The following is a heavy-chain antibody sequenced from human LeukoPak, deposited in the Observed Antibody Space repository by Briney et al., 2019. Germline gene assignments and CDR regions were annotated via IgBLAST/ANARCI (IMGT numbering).Heavy chain of an antibody. D-gene: IGHD4-17*01. CDR3: ARGQLRNGDYGLGAFDI. V-gene: IGHV4-39*07. J-gene: IGHJ3*02. CDR1: GGSISSSSNY. Sequence: SETLSLTCTVSGGSISSSSNYWGWIRQPPGTRLEWIGSIYNSGNTYYNPSLKSRVTISVDTSKNQFSLKLSSVTAADTAVYYCARGQLRNGDYGLGAFDIWGQGTMVTVSS. CDR2: IYNSGNT.